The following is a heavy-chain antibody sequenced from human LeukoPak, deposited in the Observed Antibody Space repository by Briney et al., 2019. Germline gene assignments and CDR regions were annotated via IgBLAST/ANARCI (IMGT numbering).Heavy chain of an antibody. D-gene: IGHD2-2*01. Sequence: SVKVSCKASGGTFSSYAISWVRQAPGQGLEWMGGIIPIFGTANYAQKFQGRVTITTDESTSTAYMELSSLRSEDTAVYYCASKNCSSTSCSAGDDAFDIWGQGTMVTVSS. V-gene: IGHV1-69*05. CDR1: GGTFSSYA. CDR2: IIPIFGTA. J-gene: IGHJ3*02. CDR3: ASKNCSSTSCSAGDDAFDI.